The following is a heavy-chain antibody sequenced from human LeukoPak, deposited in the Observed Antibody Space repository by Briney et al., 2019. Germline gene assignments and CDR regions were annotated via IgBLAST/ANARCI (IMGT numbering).Heavy chain of an antibody. J-gene: IGHJ4*02. CDR1: GYTFTVYF. CDR3: AGDLSSTSNWELDY. CDR2: INPNSGDT. Sequence: ASVKVSCKASGYTFTVYFMHWVRQAPGQGLEWMGRINPNSGDTESAQTFQGRVTMTRDTSISTAYMDLSRLRSDDTAVYYCAGDLSSTSNWELDYWGQGTLVTVSS. D-gene: IGHD7-27*01. V-gene: IGHV1-2*06.